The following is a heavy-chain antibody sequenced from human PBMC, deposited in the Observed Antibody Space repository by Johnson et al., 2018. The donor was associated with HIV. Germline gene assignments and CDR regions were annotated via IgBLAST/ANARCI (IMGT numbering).Heavy chain of an antibody. CDR1: GFTFSSYA. D-gene: IGHD3-10*01. CDR3: AMLFLHAFDI. Sequence: QVQLVESGGGPVQSGGSLRLSCAASGFTFSSYAMHWVRQAPGKGLEWVAVISYDGSNKYYADSVKGRFTISRDNSKNTLYLQMNSLRPEDTAVYYCAMLFLHAFDIWGQGTMVTVSS. J-gene: IGHJ3*02. CDR2: ISYDGSNK. V-gene: IGHV3-30*14.